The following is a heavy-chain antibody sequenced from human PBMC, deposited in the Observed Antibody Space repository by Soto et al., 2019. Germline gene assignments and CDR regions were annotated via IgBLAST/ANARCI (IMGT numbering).Heavy chain of an antibody. CDR1: GFTFSSYG. Sequence: QVQLVESGGGVVQPGRSLRLSCAASGFTFSSYGMHWVRQAPGKGLEWVAVISYDGSNKYYADSVKGRFTISSDNSKNTLYLQMNSLSAEDTAVYYCAKDIVVVAAATGANAIDYWGQGSLVTVSS. J-gene: IGHJ4*02. CDR2: ISYDGSNK. CDR3: AKDIVVVAAATGANAIDY. V-gene: IGHV3-30*18. D-gene: IGHD2-15*01.